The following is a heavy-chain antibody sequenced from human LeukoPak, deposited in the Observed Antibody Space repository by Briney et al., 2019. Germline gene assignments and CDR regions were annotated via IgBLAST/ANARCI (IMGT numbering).Heavy chain of an antibody. CDR1: GFTFDDYA. Sequence: GGSLRLSCAASGFTFDDYALHWVRQAPGKGLEWVSLISWDGGSTYYADSVKGRFTISRDNSKNSLYLQMNSLRAEDTALYYCAKDYREGLWSGYNHWGQGTLVTVSS. V-gene: IGHV3-43D*04. CDR3: AKDYREGLWSGYNH. J-gene: IGHJ5*02. D-gene: IGHD3-3*01. CDR2: ISWDGGST.